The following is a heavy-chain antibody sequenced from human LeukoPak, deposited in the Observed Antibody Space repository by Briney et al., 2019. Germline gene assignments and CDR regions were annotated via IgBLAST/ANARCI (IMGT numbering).Heavy chain of an antibody. CDR1: GYTFTNYY. Sequence: EASVKVSCEASGYTFTNYYIHWVRQALGQGLEWTGIINPSGGSTSYAQKFQGRVTMTRDTSTSTVYMELSSLRSEDTAVYYCAREGPYSDSSRSRFDYWGQGTLVTVSS. D-gene: IGHD6-6*01. CDR2: INPSGGST. J-gene: IGHJ4*02. CDR3: AREGPYSDSSRSRFDY. V-gene: IGHV1-46*01.